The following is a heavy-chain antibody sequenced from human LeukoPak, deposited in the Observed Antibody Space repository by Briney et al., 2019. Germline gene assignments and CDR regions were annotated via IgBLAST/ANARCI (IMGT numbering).Heavy chain of an antibody. CDR1: GGSISSSSYY. CDR3: ARARMYPPGRFDY. CDR2: IYYSGST. V-gene: IGHV4-39*07. Sequence: SETLSLTCTVSGGSISSSSYYWGWIRQPPGKGLEWIGSIYYSGSTYYNPSLKSRVTISVDTSKNQFSLKLSSVTAADTAVYYCARARMYPPGRFDYWGQGTLVTVSS. J-gene: IGHJ4*02. D-gene: IGHD2-2*01.